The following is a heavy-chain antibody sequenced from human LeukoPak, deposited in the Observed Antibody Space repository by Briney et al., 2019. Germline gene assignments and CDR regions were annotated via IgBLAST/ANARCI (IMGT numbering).Heavy chain of an antibody. CDR2: ISDSGART. V-gene: IGHV3-23*01. CDR1: GFTFDDYA. J-gene: IGHJ4*02. Sequence: GGSLRLSCAASGFTFDDYAMPWVRQAPGKGLEWVSTISDSGARTNYADSAKGRFTISRDNSMNTLYLQMNSLRADDTAVYYCASDYFLDYWGQGTLVTVSS. D-gene: IGHD6-25*01. CDR3: ASDYFLDY.